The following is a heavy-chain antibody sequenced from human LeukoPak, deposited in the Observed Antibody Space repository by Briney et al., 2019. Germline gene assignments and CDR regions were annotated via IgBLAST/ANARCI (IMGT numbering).Heavy chain of an antibody. CDR1: GFTFSSYA. V-gene: IGHV3-30*18. CDR2: VSYDGSVK. Sequence: PGGSLRLSCAASGFTFSSYAMHWVRQAPGKGLEWVAVVSYDGSVKYYADSVKGRLTISRGNSKNTLYLQMNSLRAEDTAEYYCAKRGGSGSPHYFDYWGQGTLVTVSP. D-gene: IGHD3-10*01. J-gene: IGHJ4*02. CDR3: AKRGGSGSPHYFDY.